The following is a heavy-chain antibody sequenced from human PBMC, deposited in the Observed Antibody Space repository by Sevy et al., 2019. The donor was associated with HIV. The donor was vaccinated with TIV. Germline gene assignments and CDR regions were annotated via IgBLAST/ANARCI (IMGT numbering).Heavy chain of an antibody. CDR1: GFTFSSYG. Sequence: GGSLRLSCAASGFTFSSYGMHWVRQAPGKGLEWVAVIWYDGSNKYYADSVKGRFTISRDNSKNTLYLQMNSLRAEDTAVYYCARHTDCSGDSCYVDYYYGMDVWGQGTTVTVSS. CDR2: IWYDGSNK. CDR3: ARHTDCSGDSCYVDYYYGMDV. D-gene: IGHD2-15*01. J-gene: IGHJ6*02. V-gene: IGHV3-33*01.